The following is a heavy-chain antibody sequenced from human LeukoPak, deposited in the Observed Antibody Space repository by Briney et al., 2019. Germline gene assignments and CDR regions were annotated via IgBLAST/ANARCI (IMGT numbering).Heavy chain of an antibody. Sequence: PSETLSLTCTVSGGSISSGSYYWSWIRQPAGKGLEWIGRIYTSGGTNYNPSLKSRVTISIDTSNNQFSLKLSSVTAADTAVYYCARDRYSNYFDYWGQGTLVTVSS. CDR1: GGSISSGSYY. CDR3: ARDRYSNYFDY. D-gene: IGHD4-11*01. CDR2: IYTSGGT. V-gene: IGHV4-61*02. J-gene: IGHJ4*02.